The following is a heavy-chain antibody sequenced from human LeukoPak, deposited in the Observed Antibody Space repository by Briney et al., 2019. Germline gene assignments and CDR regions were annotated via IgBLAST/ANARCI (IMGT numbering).Heavy chain of an antibody. CDR2: ISYDGSNK. J-gene: IGHJ5*02. D-gene: IGHD5-24*01. CDR3: ARAIEEMATILDPSWFDP. Sequence: GRSLRLSCAASGFTFSSYAMHWVRQAPGKGLEWVAVISYDGSNKYYADSVKGRFTISRDNSKNTLYLQMNGLRAEDTAVYYCARAIEEMATILDPSWFDPWGQGTLVTVSS. CDR1: GFTFSSYA. V-gene: IGHV3-30-3*01.